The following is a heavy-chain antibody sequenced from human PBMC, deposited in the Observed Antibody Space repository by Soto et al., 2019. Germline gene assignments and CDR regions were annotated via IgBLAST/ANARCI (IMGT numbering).Heavy chain of an antibody. J-gene: IGHJ5*02. V-gene: IGHV4-30-4*01. CDR2: ISHSGNT. CDR3: VRELKYYSTSPHWFDP. CDR1: GGSMSSGDYY. Sequence: QVQLQESGPGLVNPSQTLSLTCTVSGGSMSSGDYYWSWIRQPPGKGLEWIGYISHSGNTYYNPSLRSRIALTVDTSKNQFSLQVTSVTAADTAVYYCVRELKYYSTSPHWFDPWGQGTLVAVSS. D-gene: IGHD3-10*01.